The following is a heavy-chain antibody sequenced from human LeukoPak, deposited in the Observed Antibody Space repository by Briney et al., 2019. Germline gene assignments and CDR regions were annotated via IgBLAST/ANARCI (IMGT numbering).Heavy chain of an antibody. CDR1: GFTFSSYA. J-gene: IGHJ3*02. CDR2: VIGSGAST. D-gene: IGHD1-26*01. Sequence: PGGSLRLSCAASGFTFSSYAMNWVRQAPGKGLEWVSAVIGSGASTYYADSVQGRFTISRDNSKNTLYLQMNSLRADDTAVYYCAKALMGATLAFDIWGQGTTVAVSS. V-gene: IGHV3-23*01. CDR3: AKALMGATLAFDI.